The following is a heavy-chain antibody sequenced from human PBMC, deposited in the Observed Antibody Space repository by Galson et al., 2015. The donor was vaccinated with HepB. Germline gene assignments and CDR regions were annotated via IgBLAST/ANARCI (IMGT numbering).Heavy chain of an antibody. Sequence: SLRLSCAASGFLFSDYYMSWIRQAPGKGLEWVSFISTGSDYTNYAASVKGRFTISRDNARNSLYLQLNTLRAEDTAVYYCARLVWGLHGYSYGGPADYWGQGALATVSS. CDR3: ARLVWGLHGYSYGGPADY. V-gene: IGHV3-11*06. J-gene: IGHJ4*02. CDR1: GFLFSDYY. CDR2: ISTGSDYT. D-gene: IGHD3-16*01.